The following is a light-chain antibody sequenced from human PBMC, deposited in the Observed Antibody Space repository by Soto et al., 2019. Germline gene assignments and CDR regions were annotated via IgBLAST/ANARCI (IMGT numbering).Light chain of an antibody. V-gene: IGKV3-20*01. CDR2: GTS. CDR3: QQYGSSLFT. Sequence: IVLTQSPGTLSLSPGERATLSCRASQSVRSTYLAWYQQRPGQAPRVLIYGTSIRASGVPERFSGGGSGTDFTLTITRLEPEDFAVYYCQQYGSSLFTFGPGTKVDI. CDR1: QSVRSTY. J-gene: IGKJ3*01.